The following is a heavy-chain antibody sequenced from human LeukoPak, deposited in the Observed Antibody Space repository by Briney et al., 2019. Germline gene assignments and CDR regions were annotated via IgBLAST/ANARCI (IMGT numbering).Heavy chain of an antibody. CDR3: ARRDYGNWYFDL. Sequence: SGTLSLTCTVSGGSISSSIYYWGWIRQPPGKGLEWIGSIYYTGSTYYNPSLKSRVTISVDTSKSQFSLKLSSVTAADTAVYYCARRDYGNWYFDLWGRGTLVTVSS. CDR1: GGSISSSIYY. V-gene: IGHV4-39*01. D-gene: IGHD4-17*01. CDR2: IYYTGST. J-gene: IGHJ2*01.